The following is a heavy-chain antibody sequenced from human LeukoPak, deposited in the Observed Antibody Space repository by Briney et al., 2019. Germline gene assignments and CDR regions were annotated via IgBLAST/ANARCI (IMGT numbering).Heavy chain of an antibody. D-gene: IGHD6-19*01. CDR3: AKSLRYSSGCHHFDY. Sequence: PGGSLRLSCAASGFIFNNFAMSWVRQAPGKGLEWVSGISGSGTSPYYADSVKGRFTISRDNSKNTVYLQMNSLGVEDTAVYYCAKSLRYSSGCHHFDYWGQGTLVTVSS. V-gene: IGHV3-23*01. J-gene: IGHJ4*02. CDR2: ISGSGTSP. CDR1: GFIFNNFA.